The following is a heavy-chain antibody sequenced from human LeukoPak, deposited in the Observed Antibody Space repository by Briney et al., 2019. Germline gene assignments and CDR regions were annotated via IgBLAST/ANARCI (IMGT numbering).Heavy chain of an antibody. CDR1: GFPFSSYW. J-gene: IGHJ4*02. V-gene: IGHV3-7*01. Sequence: PGGSLRLSCVASGFPFSSYWMTWVRQAPGKGLEWVANIKQDGSKKSYVDSVKGRFTISRDNAKNTLYLQMNSLRAEDTAVYYCARDLEADYYDSSGYGYWGQGTLVTVSS. D-gene: IGHD3-22*01. CDR3: ARDLEADYYDSSGYGY. CDR2: IKQDGSKK.